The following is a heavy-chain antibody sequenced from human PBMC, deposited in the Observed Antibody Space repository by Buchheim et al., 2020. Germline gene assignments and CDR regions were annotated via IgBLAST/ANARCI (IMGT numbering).Heavy chain of an antibody. J-gene: IGHJ3*01. CDR1: NGSIKNSF. CDR3: ARVSYHPRGAFDV. D-gene: IGHD1-14*01. CDR2: VYSSGSR. V-gene: IGHV4-4*07. Sequence: QVQLQESGPGLVKPSETLSLTCTVSNGSIKNSFWSWVRQPAGKGLEWIGHVYSSGSRHYNPSLKSRVIMSVDMSKNQFSLTMSSVTAADTAVYFCARVSYHPRGAFDVWGQGT.